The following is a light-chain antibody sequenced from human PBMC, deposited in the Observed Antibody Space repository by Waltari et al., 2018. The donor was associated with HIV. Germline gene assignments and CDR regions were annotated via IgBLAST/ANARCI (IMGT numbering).Light chain of an antibody. Sequence: DIQMTQSPSSLSASVGDRVTITCQASHDTNNYLNWYQQKPGKAPKLLIYDASNLETGVPSRFSGSGSGTDFTFTISSLQPEDIATYYCQQYDNLPLTFGGGTKVEIK. J-gene: IGKJ4*01. CDR2: DAS. CDR3: QQYDNLPLT. V-gene: IGKV1-33*01. CDR1: HDTNNY.